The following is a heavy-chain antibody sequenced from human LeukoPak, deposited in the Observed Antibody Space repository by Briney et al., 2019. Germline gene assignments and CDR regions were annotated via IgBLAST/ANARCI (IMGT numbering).Heavy chain of an antibody. CDR3: ARDTGGVLRYFDWFTPIYYFDY. D-gene: IGHD3-9*01. CDR1: GFTFSSYS. CDR2: ISSSSSYI. V-gene: IGHV3-21*01. J-gene: IGHJ4*02. Sequence: KSGGSLRLYCAASGFTFSSYSMNWVRQAPGKGLEWVSSISSSSSYIYYADSVKGRFTISRDNAKNSLYLQMNGLRAEDTAVYYCARDTGGVLRYFDWFTPIYYFDYWGQGTLVTVSS.